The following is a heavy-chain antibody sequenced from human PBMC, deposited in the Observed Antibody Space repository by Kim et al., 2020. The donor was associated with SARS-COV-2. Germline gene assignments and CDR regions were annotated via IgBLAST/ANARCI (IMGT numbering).Heavy chain of an antibody. CDR3: AREGEDGSGSYSQNWFDP. V-gene: IGHV1-18*01. CDR2: ISAYNGNT. J-gene: IGHJ5*02. Sequence: ASVKVSCKASGYTFTSYGISWVRQAPGQGLEWMGWISAYNGNTNYAQKLQGRVTMTTDTSTSTAYMELRSLRSDDTAVYYCAREGEDGSGSYSQNWFDPWGQGTLVTVSS. D-gene: IGHD3-10*01. CDR1: GYTFTSYG.